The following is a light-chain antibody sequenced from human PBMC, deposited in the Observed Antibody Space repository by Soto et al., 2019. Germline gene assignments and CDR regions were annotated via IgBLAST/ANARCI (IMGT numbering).Light chain of an antibody. CDR1: SSDIGGYNY. J-gene: IGLJ2*01. CDR2: EVS. Sequence: QSALTQPPSASGSPGQSVTISCTGTSSDIGGYNYVSWYQQHPGKAPKLMIYEVSRRPSGVPDRFSGSTSGNTASLTVSGLQAEDEADYYCSSDAGSNTYVVFGGGTKLTVL. V-gene: IGLV2-8*01. CDR3: SSDAGSNTYVV.